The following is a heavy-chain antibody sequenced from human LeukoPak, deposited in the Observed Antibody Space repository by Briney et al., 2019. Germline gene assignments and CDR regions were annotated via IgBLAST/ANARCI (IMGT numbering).Heavy chain of an antibody. J-gene: IGHJ4*02. Sequence: PGRSLRLSCAASGFTFDDYAMHWVRQAPGKGLEWVSGINWNSGSIGYADSVKGRFTISRDNAKNSLYLQMNSLKTEDTALYYCARLYTNSFDYWGQGTLVTVPS. CDR1: GFTFDDYA. D-gene: IGHD4-11*01. CDR3: ARLYTNSFDY. V-gene: IGHV3-9*01. CDR2: INWNSGSI.